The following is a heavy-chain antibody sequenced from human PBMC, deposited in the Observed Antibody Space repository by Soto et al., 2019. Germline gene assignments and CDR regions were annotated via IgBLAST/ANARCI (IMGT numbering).Heavy chain of an antibody. V-gene: IGHV3-7*01. CDR1: GFTFSNYW. CDR2: IKQDGSQK. J-gene: IGHJ4*02. Sequence: EVQVVESGGGLVQPGGSLRLSCAAYGFTFSNYWMTWVRQAPGKGLEWVANIKQDGSQKDYVDSVKGRFTISRDNAKSALYLQMNSLRAEDTAVYYCIGSSGWSGGYWGQGTLVTVSS. D-gene: IGHD6-19*01. CDR3: IGSSGWSGGY.